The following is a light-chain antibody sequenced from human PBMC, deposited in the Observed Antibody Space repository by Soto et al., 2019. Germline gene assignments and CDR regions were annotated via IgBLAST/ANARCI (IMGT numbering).Light chain of an antibody. J-gene: IGKJ5*01. CDR3: QQYDNFPIT. V-gene: IGKV1-33*01. Sequence: DIHMTQSPSSLSASVGYRFTITCQASQDIRKYLNWYQQKPGKAPKLLIYDASNLEIGVPSRFSGSGSGTDVTFTISSLQPEDIETYYCQQYDNFPITSGQGTRLEIK. CDR1: QDIRKY. CDR2: DAS.